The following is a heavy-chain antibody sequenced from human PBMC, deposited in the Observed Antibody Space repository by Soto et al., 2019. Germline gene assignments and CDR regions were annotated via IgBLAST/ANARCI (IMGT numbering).Heavy chain of an antibody. CDR3: ARLDTPYCSVGSCQLVPYLEESNWFDP. D-gene: IGHD2-15*01. V-gene: IGHV3-74*01. J-gene: IGHJ5*02. Sequence: PGGSLRLSCAASGFTFSSYWMHWVRQAPGKGLVWVSRINSDGSSTSYADSVKGRFTISRDNAKNTLYLQMNSLRAEATAVYYCARLDTPYCSVGSCQLVPYLEESNWFDPWGQGTLVTVSS. CDR2: INSDGSST. CDR1: GFTFSSYW.